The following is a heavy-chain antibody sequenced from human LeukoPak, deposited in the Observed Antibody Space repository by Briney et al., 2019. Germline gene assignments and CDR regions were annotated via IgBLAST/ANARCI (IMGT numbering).Heavy chain of an antibody. CDR1: GYTFTSYD. V-gene: IGHV1-8*01. D-gene: IGHD6-6*01. CDR2: MNPNSGNT. Sequence: ASVKVSCKASGYTFTSYDINWVRQATGQGLEWMGWMNPNSGNTGYAQKFQGGVTMTRNTSISTAYMELSSLRPEDTAVYYCARESAARGFDYWGQGTLVTVSS. CDR3: ARESAARGFDY. J-gene: IGHJ4*02.